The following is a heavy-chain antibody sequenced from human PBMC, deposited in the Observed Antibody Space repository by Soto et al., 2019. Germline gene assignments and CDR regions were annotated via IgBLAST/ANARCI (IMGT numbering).Heavy chain of an antibody. V-gene: IGHV3-11*01. Sequence: VQLVGSGGGLVKPGGSLRLSCAASGFTLSDYYMSWIRQAPGKGLEWVSHISGSGNTIDYADSVKGRFTISRDNAKNSLYLQMNSLRDDDTAVFYCARGRYALDYWGQGTRVTVSS. CDR2: ISGSGNTI. CDR1: GFTLSDYY. J-gene: IGHJ4*02. CDR3: ARGRYALDY. D-gene: IGHD3-16*01.